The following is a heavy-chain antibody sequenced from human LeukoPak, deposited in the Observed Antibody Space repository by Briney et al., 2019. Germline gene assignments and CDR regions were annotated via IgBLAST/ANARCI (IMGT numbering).Heavy chain of an antibody. CDR1: GFTFSTYW. J-gene: IGHJ4*02. Sequence: SGGSLRLSCAASGFTFSTYWMSWVRQAPGKGLEWVANIKQDGSEKYYVDSVKGRFTISRDNAKNSLYLQMNAPRGEDTAVYYCAKSITMIVVVISFDYWGQGTLVTVSS. D-gene: IGHD3-22*01. CDR3: AKSITMIVVVISFDY. CDR2: IKQDGSEK. V-gene: IGHV3-7*05.